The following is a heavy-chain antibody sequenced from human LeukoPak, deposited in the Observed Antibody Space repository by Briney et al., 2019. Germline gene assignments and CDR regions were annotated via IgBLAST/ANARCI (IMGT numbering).Heavy chain of an antibody. CDR1: GCTFSSYA. Sequence: PGGSLRLFCAASGCTFSSYAMSWVRQAPGKGLEWVSAISGSGGSTYYADSVKGRFTISRDNSKNTLYLQMNSLRAEDTAVYYCAKDPMYYYESSGYYDYWGQGTLVTVSS. V-gene: IGHV3-23*01. CDR2: ISGSGGST. J-gene: IGHJ4*02. D-gene: IGHD3-22*01. CDR3: AKDPMYYYESSGYYDY.